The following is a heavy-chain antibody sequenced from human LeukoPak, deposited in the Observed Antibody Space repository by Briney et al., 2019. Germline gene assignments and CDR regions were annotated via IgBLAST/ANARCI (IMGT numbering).Heavy chain of an antibody. CDR2: IYPGDSDT. J-gene: IGHJ3*02. CDR3: ARHRRYYDSRDAFDI. D-gene: IGHD3-22*01. Sequence: PGGSLKISCKGSGYSFTNYWIGWVRQMPGKGLEWMGIIYPGDSDTRYSPSFQGQVTISADKSITTAYLQWGSLKASDTAMYYCARHRRYYDSRDAFDIWGQGTLVTVSS. CDR1: GYSFTNYW. V-gene: IGHV5-51*01.